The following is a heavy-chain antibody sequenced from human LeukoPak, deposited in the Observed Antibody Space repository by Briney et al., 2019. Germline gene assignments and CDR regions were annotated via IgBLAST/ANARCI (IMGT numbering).Heavy chain of an antibody. V-gene: IGHV3-7*01. CDR2: IKQDGSEK. D-gene: IGHD3-22*01. J-gene: IGHJ5*02. CDR1: GFTFSSYW. Sequence: GGSLRLSCAASGFTFSSYWMSWVRQAPGKGLEWVANIKQDGSEKYYVDSVKGRFTISRDNAKNSLYLQMNSLRAEDTAVYYCARVSPIVVVIKGNWFDPWGQGTLVTVSS. CDR3: ARVSPIVVVIKGNWFDP.